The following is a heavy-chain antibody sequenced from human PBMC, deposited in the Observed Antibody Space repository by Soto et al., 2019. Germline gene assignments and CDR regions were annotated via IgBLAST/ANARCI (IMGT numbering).Heavy chain of an antibody. Sequence: QVQLMESGGGVVQSGGSLRLSCAASGFTFSRFVMHWVRQAPGKGLEWVAMISQDGSNKNYADSVKGRFTISRDNSMDTRYVEMNSLRPDDTAQDYCARDVMTSVTEDYWGKGTLVTVSS. D-gene: IGHD4-17*01. J-gene: IGHJ4*02. CDR1: GFTFSRFV. V-gene: IGHV3-30-3*01. CDR2: ISQDGSNK. CDR3: ARDVMTSVTEDY.